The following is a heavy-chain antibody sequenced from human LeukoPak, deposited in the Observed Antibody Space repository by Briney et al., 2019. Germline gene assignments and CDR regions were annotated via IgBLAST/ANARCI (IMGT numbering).Heavy chain of an antibody. CDR2: ISGSGGST. V-gene: IGHV3-23*01. J-gene: IGHJ4*02. Sequence: GGSLRLSCAASGFTFSSYAMSWVRQAPGKGLEWVSAISGSGGSTYYADSVKGRFTISRDNSKNTLCLQMNSLGAEDTAVYYCAKGCSSTSCYHSFDYWGQGTLVTVSS. CDR3: AKGCSSTSCYHSFDY. CDR1: GFTFSSYA. D-gene: IGHD2-2*01.